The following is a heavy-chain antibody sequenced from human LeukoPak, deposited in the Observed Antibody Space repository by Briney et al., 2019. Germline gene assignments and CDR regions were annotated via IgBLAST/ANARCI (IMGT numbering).Heavy chain of an antibody. Sequence: GGSLRLSCAASGFTFSSYWMSWVRQAPGKGLEWVANIKQDGSEKYYVDSVKGRFTISRDNAKNSLYLQTNSLRAEDTAVYYCARDGYDSSGYRDYYFDYWGQGTLVTVSS. J-gene: IGHJ4*02. CDR2: IKQDGSEK. D-gene: IGHD3-22*01. CDR3: ARDGYDSSGYRDYYFDY. V-gene: IGHV3-7*01. CDR1: GFTFSSYW.